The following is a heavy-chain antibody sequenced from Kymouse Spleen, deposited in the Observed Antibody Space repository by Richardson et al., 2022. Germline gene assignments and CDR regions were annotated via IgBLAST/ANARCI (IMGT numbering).Heavy chain of an antibody. CDR3: ARSNSSGWWDY. Sequence: QVQLVESGGGVVQPGRSLRLSCAASGFTFSSYGMHWVRQAPGKGLEWVAVIWYDGSNKYYADSVKGRFTISRDNSKNTLYLQMNSLRAEDTAVYYCARSNSSGWWDYWGQGTLVTVSS. J-gene: IGHJ4*02. CDR2: IWYDGSNK. D-gene: IGHD6-19*01. CDR1: GFTFSSYG. V-gene: IGHV3-33*01.